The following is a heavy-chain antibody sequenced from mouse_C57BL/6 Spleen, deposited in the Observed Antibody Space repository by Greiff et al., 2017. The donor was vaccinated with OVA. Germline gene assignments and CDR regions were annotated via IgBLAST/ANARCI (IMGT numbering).Heavy chain of an antibody. D-gene: IGHD2-1*01. Sequence: VQLQQSGPELVKPGASVKMPCKASGYTFTDYNMHWVKQSHGKSLEWIGYINPNNGGTSYNQKFKGKATLTVNKSSSTAYMELRSLTSEDSAVYYCARERGIYYGNPAWFAYWGQGTLVTVSA. CDR2: INPNNGGT. CDR3: ARERGIYYGNPAWFAY. V-gene: IGHV1-22*01. J-gene: IGHJ3*01. CDR1: GYTFTDYN.